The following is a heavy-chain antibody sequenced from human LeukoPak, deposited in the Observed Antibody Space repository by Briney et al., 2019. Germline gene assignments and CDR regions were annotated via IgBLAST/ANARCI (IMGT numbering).Heavy chain of an antibody. Sequence: SETLSLACTVSGGSISSSIYYWGWIRQPPGKGLEWIGSIYYSGNTYYNPSLKSRVTISVDTSKNQFSLKLSSVTAADTAVYYCARHVTYFDYWGQGTLVTVSS. V-gene: IGHV4-39*01. CDR2: IYYSGNT. J-gene: IGHJ4*02. D-gene: IGHD3-16*02. CDR3: ARHVTYFDY. CDR1: GGSISSSIYY.